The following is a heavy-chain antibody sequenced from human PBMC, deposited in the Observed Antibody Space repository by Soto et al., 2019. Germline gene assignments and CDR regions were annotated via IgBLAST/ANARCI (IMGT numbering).Heavy chain of an antibody. V-gene: IGHV1-18*04. D-gene: IGHD3-22*01. CDR1: GYTFTSYG. CDR2: ISAYNGNT. J-gene: IGHJ4*02. CDR3: ARAGGYDSSANTSPPSY. Sequence: ASVKVSCKASGYTFTSYGISWVRQAPGQGLEWMGWISAYNGNTNYAQKLQGRVTMTTDTSTSTAYMELRSLRSDDTAVYYCARAGGYDSSANTSPPSYWGQGTLVTVSS.